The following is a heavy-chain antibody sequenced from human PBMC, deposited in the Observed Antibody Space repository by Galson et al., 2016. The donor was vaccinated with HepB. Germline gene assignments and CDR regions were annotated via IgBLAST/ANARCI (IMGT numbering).Heavy chain of an antibody. CDR2: IYYSGST. CDR1: GGSISSSSFY. V-gene: IGHV4-39*01. D-gene: IGHD3-10*01. CDR3: ASVPSRRYYYGSGSPRPGWFDP. Sequence: ETLSLTCTVSGGSISSSSFYWGWIRQPPGKGLEWIGRIYYSGSTYYNPSLKSRVTISLDTSKNQFSLKLSSVTAADTAIYYCASVPSRRYYYGSGSPRPGWFDPWGQGALVTVSS. J-gene: IGHJ5*02.